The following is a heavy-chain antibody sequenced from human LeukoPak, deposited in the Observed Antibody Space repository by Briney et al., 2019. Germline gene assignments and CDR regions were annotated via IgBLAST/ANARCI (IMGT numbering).Heavy chain of an antibody. CDR1: DLTLSSIW. CDR3: VRGGGSGWPFAN. J-gene: IGHJ4*02. D-gene: IGHD6-19*01. Sequence: PGGPLRLSCPASDLTLSSIWWSWVRRFPGMGLKGVANINPDGREQNYVDSVKGRFTISRDNAKNSLYLQMDSLRAEDTAVYYCVRGGGSGWPFANWGQGTLVTVSS. V-gene: IGHV3-7*01. CDR2: INPDGREQ.